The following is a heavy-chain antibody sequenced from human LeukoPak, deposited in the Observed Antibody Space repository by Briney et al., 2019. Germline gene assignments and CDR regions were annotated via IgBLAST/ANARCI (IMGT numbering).Heavy chain of an antibody. D-gene: IGHD2-2*01. J-gene: IGHJ4*02. CDR2: INPNSGGT. Sequence: ASVKVSCKASGYTFTSYYMHWVRQAPGQGVEWRGWINPNSGGTNYAQKFQGRVTMTRDTSISTDYMELSRLRSDDTAVYYCARTDGGQLLWYYFDYWGQGTLVIVSS. CDR1: GYTFTSYY. V-gene: IGHV1-2*02. CDR3: ARTDGGQLLWYYFDY.